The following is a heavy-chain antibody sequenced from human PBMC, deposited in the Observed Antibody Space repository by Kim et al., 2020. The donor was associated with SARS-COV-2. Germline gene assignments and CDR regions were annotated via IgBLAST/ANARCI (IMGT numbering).Heavy chain of an antibody. CDR3: ARVFKRRSGWYIAPDAFDI. CDR2: ISSSGSTI. V-gene: IGHV3-11*01. J-gene: IGHJ3*02. Sequence: GGSLRLSCAASGFTFSDYYMSWIRQAPGKGLEWVSYISSSGSTIYYADSVKGRFTISRDNAKNSLYLQMNSLRAEDTAVYYCARVFKRRSGWYIAPDAFDIWGQGTMVTVSS. CDR1: GFTFSDYY. D-gene: IGHD6-19*01.